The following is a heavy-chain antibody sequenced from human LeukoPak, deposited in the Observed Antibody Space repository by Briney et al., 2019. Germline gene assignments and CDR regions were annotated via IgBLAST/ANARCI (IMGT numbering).Heavy chain of an antibody. D-gene: IGHD2-15*01. Sequence: PGGSLRLSCAASGFIFSSYFMTWVRQAPGKGLEWVSAISGSGGSTYYADSVKGRFTDSRDNSKDTLYLQMNSLRAEDTAVYYCVKYCSGISCYSGLYWGQGSLVTVAS. CDR2: ISGSGGST. CDR1: GFIFSSYF. CDR3: VKYCSGISCYSGLY. V-gene: IGHV3-23*01. J-gene: IGHJ4*02.